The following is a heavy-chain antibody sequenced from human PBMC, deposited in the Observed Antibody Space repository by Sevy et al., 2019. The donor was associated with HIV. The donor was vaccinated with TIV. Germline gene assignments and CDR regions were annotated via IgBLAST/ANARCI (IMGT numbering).Heavy chain of an antibody. CDR1: GGSISSGIYS. J-gene: IGHJ4*02. Sequence: SETLSLTCAVSGGSISSGIYSWNWIRQPPGKGLEWIGYTYHTGSTYYNPSLKSRVTISVDRSKNQFSLKLSSVTAADTAVYYCAGDNGDYPYYFDHWGQGTLVTVSS. CDR3: AGDNGDYPYYFDH. CDR2: TYHTGST. D-gene: IGHD4-17*01. V-gene: IGHV4-30-2*01.